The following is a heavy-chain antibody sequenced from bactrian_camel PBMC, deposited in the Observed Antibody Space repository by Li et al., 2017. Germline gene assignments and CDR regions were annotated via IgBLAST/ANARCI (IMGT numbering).Heavy chain of an antibody. CDR3: AATRDYCYSRAPLLASHYTY. J-gene: IGHJ4*01. CDR1: GVEYSTMY. D-gene: IGHD4*01. CDR2: IHSTKSTEI. Sequence: QLVESGGGSVQAGGSLRLSCVRSGVEYSTMYMGWFRQAPGKGREEREKVARIHSTKSTEIYYADSAKGRFTISRDKDKNTLYLEMISLKLEDSAMYYCAATRDYCYSRAPLLASHYTYWGQGTQVTVS. V-gene: IGHV3-2*01.